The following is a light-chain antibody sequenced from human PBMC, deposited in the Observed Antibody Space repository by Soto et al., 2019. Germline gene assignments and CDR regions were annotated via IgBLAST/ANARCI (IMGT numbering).Light chain of an antibody. CDR2: EVS. CDR3: SSYTSSSTLV. Sequence: QAVVTQPASVSGSPGPSITISCTGTSSDVGGYNYVSWYQQHPGKAPKLRIYEVSNRPSGVSNRFSGYKSGNTASLTISGRQAEDEADYYCSSYTSSSTLVFGGGTQLTVL. CDR1: SSDVGGYNY. J-gene: IGLJ2*01. V-gene: IGLV2-14*01.